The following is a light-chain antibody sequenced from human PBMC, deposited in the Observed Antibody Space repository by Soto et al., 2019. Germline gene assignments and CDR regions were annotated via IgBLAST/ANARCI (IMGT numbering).Light chain of an antibody. Sequence: EIVMTQSPATLSVSPGERATLSCRASQSVSSNLAWYQQKPGQAPRLLMYGASTRATGSPDRFSGSGSGTEFNLTISSLQSEDFAVYYCQQHNNWPPWTFGQGTKVEIK. CDR3: QQHNNWPPWT. J-gene: IGKJ1*01. V-gene: IGKV3-15*01. CDR1: QSVSSN. CDR2: GAS.